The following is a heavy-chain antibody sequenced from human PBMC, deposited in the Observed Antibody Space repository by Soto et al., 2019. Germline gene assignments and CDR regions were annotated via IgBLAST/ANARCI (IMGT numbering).Heavy chain of an antibody. Sequence: QVQLVQSGAEVKRPASSMKVSCKPSGGTFNNYAINWVRQAPGQGLEWMGAIIPISGTTKYAQKFQGRVTITADKSTSTVYMYLSILRSEDTAVYYCARWGGLSCSGAVCFKKPFDYWGQGTLVTVSS. CDR1: GGTFNNYA. V-gene: IGHV1-69*06. D-gene: IGHD2-8*02. CDR2: IIPISGTT. J-gene: IGHJ4*02. CDR3: ARWGGLSCSGAVCFKKPFDY.